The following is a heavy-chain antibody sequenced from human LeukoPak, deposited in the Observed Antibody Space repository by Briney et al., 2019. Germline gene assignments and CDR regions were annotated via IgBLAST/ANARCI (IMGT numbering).Heavy chain of an antibody. CDR2: MSGSGAST. CDR3: AKGKDTYNYDSSGYYFGEY. J-gene: IGHJ4*02. D-gene: IGHD3-22*01. Sequence: GGSLRLSCAASGFTFSNYAMSWVRQAPGKGLEWVSAMSGSGASTFYADSVKGRFTIPRDNSKNTLYLQMNSLRAEDTALYYCAKGKDTYNYDSSGYYFGEYWGQGTLVTVST. V-gene: IGHV3-23*01. CDR1: GFTFSNYA.